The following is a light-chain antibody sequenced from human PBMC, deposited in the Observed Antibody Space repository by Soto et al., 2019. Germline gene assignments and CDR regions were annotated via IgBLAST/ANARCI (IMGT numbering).Light chain of an antibody. Sequence: DIQMPQSPSTLSGSVGDRVTITCRASTTISSWLAWYQQKPWKAPKLLIYKASTLKSGVPSRFSGSGSGTEFTLTISSLQPDDYATYYCQHYNSYSEAFGQGTKVDLK. J-gene: IGKJ1*01. CDR1: TTISSW. V-gene: IGKV1-5*03. CDR2: KAS. CDR3: QHYNSYSEA.